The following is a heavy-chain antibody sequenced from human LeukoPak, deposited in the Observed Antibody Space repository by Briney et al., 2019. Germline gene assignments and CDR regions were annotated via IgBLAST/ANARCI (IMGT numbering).Heavy chain of an antibody. CDR3: ARVLAVLPDSAFDI. CDR1: GFTFSTYG. V-gene: IGHV3-30*02. D-gene: IGHD4/OR15-4a*01. Sequence: GGSLRLSCAASGFTFSTYGLHWVRQAPGKGLEWVAFIRDDGSSTYYADSVKGRYTISRDSSKNTLYLHMNSLRAEDTAVYYCARVLAVLPDSAFDIWGQGTMVTVSS. CDR2: IRDDGSST. J-gene: IGHJ3*02.